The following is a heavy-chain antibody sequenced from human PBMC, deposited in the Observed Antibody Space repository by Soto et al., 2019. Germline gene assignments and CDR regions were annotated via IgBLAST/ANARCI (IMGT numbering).Heavy chain of an antibody. J-gene: IGHJ6*02. CDR1: GFTFSSYS. CDR2: ISSSSSYI. D-gene: IGHD4-4*01. Sequence: GGSLRLSCAASGFTFSSYSMNWVRQAPGKGLEWVSSISSSSSYIYYADSVKGRFTISRDNAKNSLYLQMNSLRAEDTAVYYCARVQVRRLHPYYYGMDVWGQGTTVTVSS. V-gene: IGHV3-21*01. CDR3: ARVQVRRLHPYYYGMDV.